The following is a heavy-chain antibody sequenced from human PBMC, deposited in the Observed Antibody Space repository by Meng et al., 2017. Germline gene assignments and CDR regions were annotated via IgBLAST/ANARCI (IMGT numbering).Heavy chain of an antibody. CDR2: INPNNGGP. CDR3: ARGYYDKGAFDI. Sequence: QVQLVQSGAEGTKPGASLKVSCEASGYTFTGYYLHWVRQAPGQGLEWMGRINPNNGGPSYAQNFRGRVTMTRDTSISTAYMELSSLRSDDAAVYYCARGYYDKGAFDIWGQGTMVTVSS. J-gene: IGHJ3*02. CDR1: GYTFTGYY. D-gene: IGHD3-22*01. V-gene: IGHV1-2*06.